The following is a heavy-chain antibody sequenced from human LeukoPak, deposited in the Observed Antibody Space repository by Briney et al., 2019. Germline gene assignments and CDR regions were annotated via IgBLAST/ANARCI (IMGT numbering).Heavy chain of an antibody. CDR1: VYTFTDYY. D-gene: IGHD3-10*01. Sequence: ASVKVSCKASVYTFTDYYMHWVRQAPGQGLEWKGWINPNSGGTNYAQTFQGRVTTTRDTSINTPYIPTSTPASDDTPVYNCARDRDSYFDYWGQGTLVTVSS. CDR3: ARDRDSYFDY. CDR2: INPNSGGT. V-gene: IGHV1-2*02. J-gene: IGHJ4*02.